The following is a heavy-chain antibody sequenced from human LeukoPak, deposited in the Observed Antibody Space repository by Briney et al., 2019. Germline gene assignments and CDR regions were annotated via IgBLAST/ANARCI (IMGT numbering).Heavy chain of an antibody. CDR2: ISYSSSTI. CDR1: GFTFSSYS. V-gene: IGHV3-48*01. J-gene: IGHJ4*02. Sequence: GGSLRLFCAASGFTFSSYSMNWARQAPGRGVVGGSYISYSSSTIYYADSVKGRFTNSRDNGKNSLYLQMNSLRAEDTAVYYCARDRLHYGEYEKTFDYWGQGTLVTVSS. D-gene: IGHD4-17*01. CDR3: ARDRLHYGEYEKTFDY.